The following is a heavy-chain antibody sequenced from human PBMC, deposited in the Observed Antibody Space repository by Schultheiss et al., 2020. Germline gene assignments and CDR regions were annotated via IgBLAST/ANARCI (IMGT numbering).Heavy chain of an antibody. CDR1: GYIFTSSY. D-gene: IGHD2-21*01. CDR2: INPIDGST. J-gene: IGHJ4*02. Sequence: ASVKVSCKASGYIFTSSYMHWVRPAPGQGLEWMGVINPIDGSTSCAQKFQDRVTMARDTSTSTVYMELSSLRSEDAAVYYCARGPGRSYGDYYFEYWGEGTLVTVSS. CDR3: ARGPGRSYGDYYFEY. V-gene: IGHV1-46*01.